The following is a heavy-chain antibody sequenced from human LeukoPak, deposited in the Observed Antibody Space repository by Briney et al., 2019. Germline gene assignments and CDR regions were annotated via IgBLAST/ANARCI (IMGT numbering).Heavy chain of an antibody. CDR1: GFTFYDYG. CDR3: AKDSRAAAGRGWFDP. Sequence: GGSLRLSCAASGFTFYDYGMSWVRQAPGKGLEWVSGINWNGGSTVYADSVKGRFTISRDNGKNSLYLQMNSLRAEDTALYYCAKDSRAAAGRGWFDPWGQGTLVTVSS. V-gene: IGHV3-20*04. D-gene: IGHD6-13*01. J-gene: IGHJ5*02. CDR2: INWNGGST.